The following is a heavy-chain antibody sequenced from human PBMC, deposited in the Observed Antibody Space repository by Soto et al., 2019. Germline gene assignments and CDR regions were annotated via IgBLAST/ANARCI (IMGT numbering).Heavy chain of an antibody. D-gene: IGHD2-21*01. V-gene: IGHV4-31*03. J-gene: IGHJ6*02. CDR1: GGSISSGGYY. Sequence: QVQLQESGPGLVKPSQTLSLTCTVSGGSISSGGYYWSWIRQHPGKGREWIGYIYYSGSTYYNPSLKSRVTISVDTSKNQFSLKLSSVTAADTAVYYCAREPGDFGVYGMDVWGQGTTVTVSS. CDR3: AREPGDFGVYGMDV. CDR2: IYYSGST.